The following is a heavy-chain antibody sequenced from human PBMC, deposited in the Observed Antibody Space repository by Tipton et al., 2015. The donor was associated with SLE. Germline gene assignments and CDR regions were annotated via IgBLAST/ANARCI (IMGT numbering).Heavy chain of an antibody. J-gene: IGHJ4*02. D-gene: IGHD5-18*01. CDR2: IYYSGST. V-gene: IGHV4-39*01. Sequence: TLSLTCTVSGGSISSSSYYWGWIRQPPGKGLEWIGSIYYSGSTYYNPSLKSRVTISVDASKNQFSLKLSSVTAADTAVYYCARGGVTGYYFDYWGQGTLVTVSS. CDR3: ARGGVTGYYFDY. CDR1: GGSISSSSYY.